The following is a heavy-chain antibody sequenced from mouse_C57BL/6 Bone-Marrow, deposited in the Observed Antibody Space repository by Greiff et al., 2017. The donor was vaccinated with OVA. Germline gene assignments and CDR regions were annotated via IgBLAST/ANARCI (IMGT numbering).Heavy chain of an antibody. CDR3: AREGLRWFAY. J-gene: IGHJ3*01. Sequence: EVKLVESGGGLVKPGGSLKLSCAASGFTFSSYAMSWVRQTPEKRLEWVATISDGGSYTYYPDNVKGRFTISRDNAKNNLYLQMSHLKSEDTAMYYCAREGLRWFAYWGQGTLVTVSA. CDR1: GFTFSSYA. V-gene: IGHV5-4*01. D-gene: IGHD3-1*01. CDR2: ISDGGSYT.